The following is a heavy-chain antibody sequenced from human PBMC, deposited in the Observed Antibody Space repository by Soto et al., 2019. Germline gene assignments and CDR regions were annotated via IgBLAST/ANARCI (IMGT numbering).Heavy chain of an antibody. V-gene: IGHV1-69*01. J-gene: IGHJ6*02. CDR2: IIPIFGTA. D-gene: IGHD1-26*01. CDR1: GGTFSSYA. CDR3: ARARRSGSPVYYYYGMDV. Sequence: QVQLVQSGAEVKKPGSSVKVSCKASGGTFSSYAISWVRQAPGQGLEWMGGIIPIFGTANYAQKFQGRVTITADESTSTAYMELSSLISEDTAVYYCARARRSGSPVYYYYGMDVWGQGTTVTVSS.